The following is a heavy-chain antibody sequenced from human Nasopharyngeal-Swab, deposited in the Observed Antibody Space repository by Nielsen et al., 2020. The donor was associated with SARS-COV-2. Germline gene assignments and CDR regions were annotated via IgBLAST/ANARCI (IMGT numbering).Heavy chain of an antibody. J-gene: IGHJ6*02. CDR2: INHSGST. CDR3: ARHHSSSWANYYYYGMDV. V-gene: IGHV4-34*01. D-gene: IGHD6-13*01. Sequence: SETLSLTCAVYGGSFSGYYWSWIRQPPGKGLEWIGEINHSGSTNYNPSLKSRVTISVDTSKIQFSLKLSSVTAADTAVYYCARHHSSSWANYYYYGMDVWGQGTTVTVSS. CDR1: GGSFSGYY.